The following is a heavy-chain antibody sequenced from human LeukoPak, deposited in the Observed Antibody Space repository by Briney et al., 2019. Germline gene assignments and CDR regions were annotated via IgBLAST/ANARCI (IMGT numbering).Heavy chain of an antibody. CDR3: ARPWGSGFFDY. V-gene: IGHV3-21*06. J-gene: IGHJ4*02. CDR1: GFTLRSHS. CDR2: IDTSSSYM. Sequence: PGGSLRLSCAASGFTLRSHSMHWVRQAPGKGLEWVAFIDTSSSYMAYADSVKGRFTISRDNGNNSLFLQMKSLRAEDTAVYYCARPWGSGFFDYWGQGTRVTVSS. D-gene: IGHD3-16*01.